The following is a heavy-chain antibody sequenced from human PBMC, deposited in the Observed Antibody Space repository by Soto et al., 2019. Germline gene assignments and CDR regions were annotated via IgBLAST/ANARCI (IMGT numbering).Heavy chain of an antibody. Sequence: SETLSLTCTVSGGSISSSSYYWGWIRQPPGKGLEWIGSIYYSGSTYYNPSLKSPVTISVDTSKNQFSLQLSSVTAADTAVYYCARQSSSRSLGIWFDPWGQGTLVTVSS. CDR2: IYYSGST. CDR1: GGSISSSSYY. D-gene: IGHD6-6*01. J-gene: IGHJ5*02. CDR3: ARQSSSRSLGIWFDP. V-gene: IGHV4-39*01.